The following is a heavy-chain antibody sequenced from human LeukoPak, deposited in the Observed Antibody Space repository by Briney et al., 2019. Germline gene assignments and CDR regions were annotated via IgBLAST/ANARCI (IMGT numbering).Heavy chain of an antibody. D-gene: IGHD6-13*01. CDR1: GFTFSSYG. J-gene: IGHJ6*02. V-gene: IGHV3-30*18. CDR2: ISYDGSNK. CDR3: AKGSLEGAAAGNYYYGMDV. Sequence: PGGSLRLSCAASGFTFSSYGMHWVRQAPGKGLEWVAVISYDGSNKYYADSVKGRFTISRDNSKNTLYLQMNSLRAEDTAVYYCAKGSLEGAAAGNYYYGMDVWGQGTTVTVSS.